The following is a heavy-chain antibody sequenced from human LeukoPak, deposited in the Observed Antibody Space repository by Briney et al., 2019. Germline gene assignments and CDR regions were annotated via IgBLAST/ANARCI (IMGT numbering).Heavy chain of an antibody. CDR2: IYPSGGST. CDR3: ARDGVAGVYYFDY. D-gene: IGHD6-19*01. CDR1: GDTFTTYY. Sequence: ASVKVSCMASGDTFTTYYMHWVRQAPGQGLEWMGIIYPSGGSTSYAQKFQGRVIMTRDVSTSTVFMELSSLRSDDTAVYYCARDGVAGVYYFDYSGQGTQVTASS. J-gene: IGHJ4*02. V-gene: IGHV1-46*01.